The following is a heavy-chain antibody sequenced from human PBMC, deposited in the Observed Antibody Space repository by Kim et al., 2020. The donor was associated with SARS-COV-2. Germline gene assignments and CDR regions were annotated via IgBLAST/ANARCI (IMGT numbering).Heavy chain of an antibody. Sequence: GGSLRLSCAASGFTFSSYGMHWVRQAPGKGLEWVAVISYDGNNKYYADSVKGRFTISRDNSKNTLYLQMNSLRAEDTAVYYCARVLGAAAGTYYYYVMDVWGQGPTVTVSS. CDR2: ISYDGNNK. J-gene: IGHJ6*02. V-gene: IGHV3-33*05. D-gene: IGHD6-13*01. CDR3: ARVLGAAAGTYYYYVMDV. CDR1: GFTFSSYG.